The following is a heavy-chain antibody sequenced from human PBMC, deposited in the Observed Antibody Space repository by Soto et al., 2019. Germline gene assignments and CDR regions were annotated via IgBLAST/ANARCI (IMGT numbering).Heavy chain of an antibody. V-gene: IGHV4-61*08. Sequence: QVQLQESGPGLVKPSETLSLTCTVSDGSVSSYGYYWTWVRQAPGKGLEWIGYIAYNGGTSYNPSLRSRVTISVDTSKSQFSLDLSFASAAETVLYYCTRGGHFYEYMIWGQGTLVTVSS. CDR3: TRGGHFYEYMI. D-gene: IGHD3-3*02. J-gene: IGHJ4*02. CDR1: DGSVSSYGYY. CDR2: IAYNGGT.